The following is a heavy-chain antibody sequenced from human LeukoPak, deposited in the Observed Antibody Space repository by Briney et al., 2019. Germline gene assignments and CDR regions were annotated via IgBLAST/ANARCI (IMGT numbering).Heavy chain of an antibody. D-gene: IGHD2-21*02. CDR3: ARDLAYCGGDYPLYGMDV. Sequence: GGSLRLSCAASGFTFSSYGMHWVRQAPGKGLEWVAVIWYDGSNKYYADSVKGRFTISRDNSKNTLYLQMNSLRAEDTAVYYCARDLAYCGGDYPLYGMDVWGQGTTVTVSS. CDR1: GFTFSSYG. V-gene: IGHV3-33*01. CDR2: IWYDGSNK. J-gene: IGHJ6*02.